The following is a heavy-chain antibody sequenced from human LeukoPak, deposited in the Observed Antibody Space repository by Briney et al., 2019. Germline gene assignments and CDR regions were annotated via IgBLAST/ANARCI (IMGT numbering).Heavy chain of an antibody. D-gene: IGHD5-12*01. J-gene: IGHJ4*02. Sequence: IRQDGSDKYYVHSVKGRFTISRDNAKNSLYLQMNSLRAEDTAVYYCARDETPTNGYDSYDFWGQGTLVTVST. CDR2: IRQDGSDK. CDR3: ARDETPTNGYDSYDF. V-gene: IGHV3-7*01.